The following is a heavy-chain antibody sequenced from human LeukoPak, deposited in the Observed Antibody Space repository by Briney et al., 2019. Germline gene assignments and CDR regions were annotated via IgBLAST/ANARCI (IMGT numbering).Heavy chain of an antibody. D-gene: IGHD3-22*01. CDR2: IYPGGSDT. CDR3: ARDSSGYSLFDY. J-gene: IGHJ4*02. CDR1: GYSFTSYW. Sequence: GESLKISCKSSGYSFTSYWIGWVRQMPGKGLEWMGIIYPGGSDTRYSPSFQGQVSISADKSISTAYLQWRSLKASDTAMYYCARDSSGYSLFDYWGQGTQVTVSS. V-gene: IGHV5-51*01.